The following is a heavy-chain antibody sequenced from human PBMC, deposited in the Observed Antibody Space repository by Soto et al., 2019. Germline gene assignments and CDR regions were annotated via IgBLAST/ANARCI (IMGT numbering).Heavy chain of an antibody. CDR1: GGTFSSYA. J-gene: IGHJ2*01. CDR2: IIPIFGTA. V-gene: IGHV1-69*01. D-gene: IGHD5-12*01. CDR3: AVEMATRTIIRYFDL. Sequence: QVQLVQSGAEVKKPGSSVKVSCKASGGTFSSYAISWVRQAPGQGLEWMGGIIPIFGTANYAQKFQGRVTITADESTSTAYRELSSLRSEDTAVYYCAVEMATRTIIRYFDLWGRGTLVTVSS.